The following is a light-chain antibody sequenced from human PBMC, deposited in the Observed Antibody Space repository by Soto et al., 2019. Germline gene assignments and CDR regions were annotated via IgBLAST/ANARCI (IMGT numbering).Light chain of an antibody. J-gene: IGLJ3*02. V-gene: IGLV2-14*01. CDR1: SSDVGGYDY. Sequence: QSALTQPASVSGSPRQSITISCTGTSSDVGGYDYVSWYQQHPGKAPKLMIYEVSNRPSGVSNRFSGSKSGSTASLTISGLQPEDEADYYCSSYTTSSTWVFGGGTKLTVL. CDR3: SSYTTSSTWV. CDR2: EVS.